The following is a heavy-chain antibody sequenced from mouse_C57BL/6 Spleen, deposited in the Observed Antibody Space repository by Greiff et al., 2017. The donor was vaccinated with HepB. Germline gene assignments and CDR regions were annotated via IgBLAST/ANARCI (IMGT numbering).Heavy chain of an antibody. V-gene: IGHV1-82*01. CDR1: GYAFSSSW. CDR3: AREGYYGSSYY. CDR2: IYPGDGDT. D-gene: IGHD1-1*01. Sequence: VQLQQSGPELVKPGASVKISCKASGYAFSSSWMNWVKQRPGKGLEWIGRIYPGDGDTNYNGKVKGKATLTADKSSSTAYMQLSSLTSEDSAVYFCAREGYYGSSYYWGQGTLVTVSA. J-gene: IGHJ3*01.